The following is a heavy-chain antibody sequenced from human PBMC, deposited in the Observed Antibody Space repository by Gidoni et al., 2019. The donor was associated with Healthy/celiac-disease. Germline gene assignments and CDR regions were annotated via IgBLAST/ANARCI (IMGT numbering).Heavy chain of an antibody. Sequence: EVQLVESGGGLVKPGGSLRLSCAASGFTFSSYSMNWVRQAPGKGLEWVSSISSSSSYIYYADSVKGRFTISRDNAKNSLYLQMNSLRAEDTAVYYCARDSQAVAAETFYYYYGMDVWGQGTTVTVSS. J-gene: IGHJ6*02. V-gene: IGHV3-21*01. CDR3: ARDSQAVAAETFYYYYGMDV. CDR1: GFTFSSYS. CDR2: ISSSSSYI. D-gene: IGHD2-15*01.